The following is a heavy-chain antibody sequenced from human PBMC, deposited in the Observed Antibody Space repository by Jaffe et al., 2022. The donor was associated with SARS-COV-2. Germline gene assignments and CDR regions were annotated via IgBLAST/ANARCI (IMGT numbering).Heavy chain of an antibody. CDR3: ARVLRQSPPLEAFDI. D-gene: IGHD4-17*01. V-gene: IGHV1-2*06. CDR2: INPNSGGT. Sequence: QVQLVQSGAEVKKPGASVKVSCKASGYTFTGYYMHWVRQAPGQGLEWMGRINPNSGGTNYAQKFQGRVTMTRDTSISTAYMELSRLRSDDTAVYYCARVLRQSPPLEAFDIWGQGTMVTVSS. J-gene: IGHJ3*02. CDR1: GYTFTGYY.